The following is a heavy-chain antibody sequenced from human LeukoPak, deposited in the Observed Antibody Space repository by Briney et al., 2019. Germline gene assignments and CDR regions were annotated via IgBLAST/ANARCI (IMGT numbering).Heavy chain of an antibody. CDR2: ISSIDGST. D-gene: IGHD1-26*01. CDR1: GFTFSSYG. CDR3: AKVASGSYYNWPFDY. V-gene: IGHV3-23*01. J-gene: IGHJ4*02. Sequence: GGSLRLSCAASGFTFSSYGMSWVRQAPGKGLEWVSGISSIDGSTYYADSVRGRFTVSRDNSKNTLYLQMNSLRAEDTAVYYCAKVASGSYYNWPFDYWGQGTLVTVSS.